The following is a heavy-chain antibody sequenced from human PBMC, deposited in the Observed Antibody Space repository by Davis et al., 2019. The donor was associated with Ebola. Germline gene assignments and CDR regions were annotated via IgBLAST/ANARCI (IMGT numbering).Heavy chain of an antibody. CDR1: GFTFTNYY. J-gene: IGHJ6*02. Sequence: HTGGSLRLSCAASGFTFTNYYMHWVRQAPGKGLEWVARIKTDGSTTTYADPVKGRFTISTDNTKNTLYLQMNSLRGEDTTVYYCVRDTSHQLPHWLYYFYGMDVWGQGTTVTVSS. V-gene: IGHV3-74*03. CDR2: IKTDGSTT. CDR3: VRDTSHQLPHWLYYFYGMDV. D-gene: IGHD2-2*01.